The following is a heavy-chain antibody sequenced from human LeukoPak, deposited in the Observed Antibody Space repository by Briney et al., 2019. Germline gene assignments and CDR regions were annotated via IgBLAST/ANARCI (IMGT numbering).Heavy chain of an antibody. CDR2: ISSSSSYI. CDR3: ARGAYDYVWGTTYYFDY. CDR1: GFTFSSYG. J-gene: IGHJ4*02. D-gene: IGHD3-16*01. Sequence: PGGSLRLSCAASGFTFSSYGLHWVRQAPGKGLEWVSSISSSSSYIYYADSVKGRFTISRDNAKNSLYLQMNSRRAEDTAVYYCARGAYDYVWGTTYYFDYWGQGTLVTVSS. V-gene: IGHV3-21*01.